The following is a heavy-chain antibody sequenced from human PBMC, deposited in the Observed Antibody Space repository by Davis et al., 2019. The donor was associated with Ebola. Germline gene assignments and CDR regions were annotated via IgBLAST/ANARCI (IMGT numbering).Heavy chain of an antibody. CDR2: ISGYNGNT. CDR3: ARDLEERDGDSWSYYYYYMDL. Sequence: ASVKVSCKASGYTFTRYGISWVRQAPGQGLEWMGWISGYNGNTNYAQKFQGRVTMTRDTSVTTAYMELTRLGSDDTAVYYCARDLEERDGDSWSYYYYYMDLWGKGTTVTVSS. CDR1: GYTFTRYG. J-gene: IGHJ6*03. D-gene: IGHD6-13*01. V-gene: IGHV1-18*01.